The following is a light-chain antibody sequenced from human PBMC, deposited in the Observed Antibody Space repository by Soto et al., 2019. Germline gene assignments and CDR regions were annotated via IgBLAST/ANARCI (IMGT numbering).Light chain of an antibody. Sequence: DIQMTQSPSSLSASVGDRVTITCQASQDISNYLNWYQQKPGKAPKLLIYDASNLETRVPSRFSGSGSGTDFTFTISSLQPEDIATYYCQQYDNLPSSTFGGGTKVEIK. CDR1: QDISNY. V-gene: IGKV1-33*01. CDR2: DAS. J-gene: IGKJ4*01. CDR3: QQYDNLPSST.